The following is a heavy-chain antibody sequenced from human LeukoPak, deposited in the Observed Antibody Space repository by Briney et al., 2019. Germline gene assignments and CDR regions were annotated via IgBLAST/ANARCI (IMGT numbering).Heavy chain of an antibody. CDR3: ARSRGYFDY. CDR1: GGSISSYY. J-gene: IGHJ4*02. V-gene: IGHV4-59*01. Sequence: SETLSLTCTVSGGSISSYYWSWIRQPPGKGLEWIGYIYYSGSTNYNPSLKSRVTISVDTSKNQFSLKLSSVTAADTALNYCARSRGYFDYWGQGTLVTVSS. CDR2: IYYSGST. D-gene: IGHD6-13*01.